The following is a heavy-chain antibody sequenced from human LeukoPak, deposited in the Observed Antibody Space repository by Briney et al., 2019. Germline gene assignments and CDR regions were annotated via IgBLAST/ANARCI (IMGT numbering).Heavy chain of an antibody. CDR1: GGSISSYY. Sequence: SETLSLTCTVSGGSISSYYWGWIRQPPGKGLEWIGSIYYSGSTYYNPSLKSRVTISVDTSKNQFSLKLSSVTAADTAVYYCARLTVGVICFDYWGQGTLVTVSS. D-gene: IGHD2-21*01. J-gene: IGHJ4*02. V-gene: IGHV4-39*01. CDR2: IYYSGST. CDR3: ARLTVGVICFDY.